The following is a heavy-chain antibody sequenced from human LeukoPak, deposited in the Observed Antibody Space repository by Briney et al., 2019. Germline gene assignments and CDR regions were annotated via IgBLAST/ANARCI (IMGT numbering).Heavy chain of an antibody. J-gene: IGHJ4*02. CDR2: IGTAGDT. Sequence: GRSLRLSCATSGFTFSNHAMHWVGQATGKGLEWVSAIGTAGDTFYPGSVKGRFTISRENAKNSLSLQMNSLRAEDTAVYYCVRQQTPHGNFDYWGQGTLVTVSS. V-gene: IGHV3-13*01. CDR3: VRQQTPHGNFDY. D-gene: IGHD1-26*01. CDR1: GFTFSNHA.